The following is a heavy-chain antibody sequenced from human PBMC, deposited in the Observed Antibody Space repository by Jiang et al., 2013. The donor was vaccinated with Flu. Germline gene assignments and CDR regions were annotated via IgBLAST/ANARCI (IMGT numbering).Heavy chain of an antibody. CDR1: GFTFSSYG. V-gene: IGHV3-33*01. CDR3: ARDRYLVVAATPYDY. Sequence: RLSCAASGFTFSSYGMHWVRQAPGKGLEWVAVIWYDGSNKYYADSVKGRFTISRDNSKNTLYLQMNSLRAEDTAVYYCARDRYLVVAATPYDYWGQGTLVTVPS. J-gene: IGHJ4*02. CDR2: IWYDGSNK. D-gene: IGHD2-15*01.